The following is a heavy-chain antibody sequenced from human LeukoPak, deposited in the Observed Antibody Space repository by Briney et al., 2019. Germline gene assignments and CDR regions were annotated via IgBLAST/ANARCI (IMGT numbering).Heavy chain of an antibody. Sequence: GASVTVSCTASGGTFSSYAISWVRQAPGQGLEWMGGIIPIFGTANYAQKFQGRVTITAVESMSTAYMELSSLRSEDAAVYYCARGWLAETTVVTPYNYWGQGTLVTVSS. V-gene: IGHV1-69*13. CDR1: GGTFSSYA. J-gene: IGHJ4*02. CDR2: IIPIFGTA. D-gene: IGHD4-23*01. CDR3: ARGWLAETTVVTPYNY.